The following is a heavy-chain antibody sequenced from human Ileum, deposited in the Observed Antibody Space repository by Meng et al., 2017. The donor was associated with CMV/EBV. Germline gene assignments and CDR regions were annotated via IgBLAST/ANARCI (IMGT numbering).Heavy chain of an antibody. CDR1: GFTFDNYG. D-gene: IGHD2-15*01. CDR2: ISSSSSGV. J-gene: IGHJ5*02. CDR3: ARVPCSGGSCYHNWFDP. Sequence: GESLKISCVASGFTFDNYGMFWVRQAPGKGLEWVSYISSSSSGVYYADSVKGRFTVSRDNAKNSLYLQMNSLRVEDTAVYYCARVPCSGGSCYHNWFDPWGQGTLVTVSS. V-gene: IGHV3-48*04.